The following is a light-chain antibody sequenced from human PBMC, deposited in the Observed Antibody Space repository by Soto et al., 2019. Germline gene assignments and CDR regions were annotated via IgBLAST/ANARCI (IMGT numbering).Light chain of an antibody. V-gene: IGKV1-9*01. CDR1: EDISTY. Sequence: IQLTQSTSSLSASVGYRVTITCLASEDISTYLAWYQQKPGRAPKLLIYTASTLQSGVPSRFSGSGSGTDFTLTISSLQPEDFATYYCQQLNSYPLTFGGGTKVDIK. CDR2: TAS. J-gene: IGKJ4*01. CDR3: QQLNSYPLT.